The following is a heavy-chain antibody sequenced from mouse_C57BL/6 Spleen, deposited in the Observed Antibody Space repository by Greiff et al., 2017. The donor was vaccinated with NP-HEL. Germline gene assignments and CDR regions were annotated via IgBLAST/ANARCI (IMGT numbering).Heavy chain of an antibody. CDR2: IWSGGST. J-gene: IGHJ4*01. CDR1: GFSLTSYG. CDR3: ARPGYYGMDY. Sequence: QVQLQQSGPGLVQPSQSLSITCTVSGFSLTSYGVHWVRQSPGKGLEWLGVIWSGGSTDYNAAFISRLSISKDNSKSQVFFKMNSLQADDTAIYYCARPGYYGMDYWGQGTSVTVSS. V-gene: IGHV2-2*01.